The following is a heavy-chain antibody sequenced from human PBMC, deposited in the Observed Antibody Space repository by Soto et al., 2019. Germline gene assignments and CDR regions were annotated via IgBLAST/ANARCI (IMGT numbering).Heavy chain of an antibody. CDR1: GFTFSSYA. Sequence: EVQLLESGGGLVQPGGSLRLSCAASGFTFSSYAMSWVRQAPGKGLEGVSAISGSGGSTYYADSVKGRFTISRDKSKNTLYRQMNSLIAEDTAVYYCAKDGYNWNYQPHSDYLGQGTLVTVSS. J-gene: IGHJ4*02. V-gene: IGHV3-23*01. CDR3: AKDGYNWNYQPHSDY. CDR2: ISGSGGST. D-gene: IGHD1-7*01.